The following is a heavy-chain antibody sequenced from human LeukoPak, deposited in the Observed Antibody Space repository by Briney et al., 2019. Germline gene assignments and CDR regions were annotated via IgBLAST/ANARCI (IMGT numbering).Heavy chain of an antibody. J-gene: IGHJ6*02. V-gene: IGHV3-49*03. CDR3: TRELLASPYGMDV. CDR1: GFTFGDYA. D-gene: IGHD5-12*01. CDR2: IRSKAYGGTT. Sequence: GGSLRLSCTASGFTFGDYAMSWFRQAPGKGLEWVGFIRSKAYGGTTEYAASVKGRFTISRDDSKSIAYLQMNSLKTEDTAVHYCTRELLASPYGMDVWGQGTTVTVSS.